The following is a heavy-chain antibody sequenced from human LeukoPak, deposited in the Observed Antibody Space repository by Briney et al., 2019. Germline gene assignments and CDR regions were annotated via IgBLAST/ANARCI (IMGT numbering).Heavy chain of an antibody. Sequence: PGGSLRLSCAASGFTFSSYGMHWVRQAPGKGLEWVAFIRYDGSNKYYADSVRGRFTISRDNAENSLHLHMSSLRAEDTAVYYCATPPLVTWFDPWGQGTLVTVSS. CDR1: GFTFSSYG. V-gene: IGHV3-30*02. CDR2: IRYDGSNK. J-gene: IGHJ5*02. D-gene: IGHD4-23*01. CDR3: ATPPLVTWFDP.